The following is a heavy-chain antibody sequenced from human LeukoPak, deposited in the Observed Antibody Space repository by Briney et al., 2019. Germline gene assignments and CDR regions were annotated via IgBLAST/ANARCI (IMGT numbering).Heavy chain of an antibody. CDR3: AKDYSSSWYF. CDR2: ISRSGGST. Sequence: GFSLRLSCAASGFTFNNYAMSWVRQAPGKGLECVSAISRSGGSTYYTDSVKGRFTISRDNSKNTLYLQMNSLRAEDTAVYYCAKDYSSSWYFWGQGTLVTVSS. J-gene: IGHJ4*02. V-gene: IGHV3-23*01. CDR1: GFTFNNYA. D-gene: IGHD6-13*01.